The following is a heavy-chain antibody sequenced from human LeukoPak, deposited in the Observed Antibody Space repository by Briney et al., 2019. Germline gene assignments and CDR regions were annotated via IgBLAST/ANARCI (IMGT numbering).Heavy chain of an antibody. CDR3: ARSVVNNAYSYPES. V-gene: IGHV1-18*01. CDR1: GYTFTSYG. Sequence: ASVKVSCKASGYTFTSYGISWVRQAPGQGLEWMGWISAYNGNTNYAQKLQGRVTMTTDTSTSTAYMELRSLRSDDTAVYYCARSVVNNAYSYPESWGQGTLVTVSS. J-gene: IGHJ5*02. CDR2: ISAYNGNT. D-gene: IGHD3-16*01.